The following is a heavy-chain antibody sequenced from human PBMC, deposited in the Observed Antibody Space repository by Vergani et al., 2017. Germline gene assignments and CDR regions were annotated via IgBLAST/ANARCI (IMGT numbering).Heavy chain of an antibody. CDR1: GFTFSSYA. D-gene: IGHD5-18*01. Sequence: EVQLLESGGGLVQPGGSLRLSCAASGFTFSSYAMSWVRQAPGKGLEWVSAIGGSGGSTYYADSVKGRFTISRDNSKNTLYLQMNSLRAEDTAVYYCAQTVDTAMVTWGAFDIWGQGTMVTVSS. CDR3: AQTVDTAMVTWGAFDI. CDR2: IGGSGGST. J-gene: IGHJ3*02. V-gene: IGHV3-23*01.